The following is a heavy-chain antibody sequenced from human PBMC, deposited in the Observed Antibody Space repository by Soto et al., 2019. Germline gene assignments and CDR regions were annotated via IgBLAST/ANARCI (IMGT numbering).Heavy chain of an antibody. CDR2: MNPNSGNT. Sequence: ASVKVSCKASGYTFTSYDINWVRQATGQGLEWMGWMNPNSGNTGYAQKFQGRVTMARNTSISTAYMELSSLRSEDTAAYYCARGLGYCSGGSCYPNWFDPWGQGTLVTVSS. CDR1: GYTFTSYD. J-gene: IGHJ5*02. D-gene: IGHD2-15*01. V-gene: IGHV1-8*01. CDR3: ARGLGYCSGGSCYPNWFDP.